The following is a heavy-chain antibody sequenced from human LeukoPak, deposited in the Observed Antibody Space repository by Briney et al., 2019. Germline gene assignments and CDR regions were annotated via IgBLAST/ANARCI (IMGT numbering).Heavy chain of an antibody. J-gene: IGHJ4*02. D-gene: IGHD2-2*01. CDR2: ISGGGGST. CDR1: GFTFTSYS. Sequence: GGSLRLSCAASGFTFTSYSMNWVRQAPGKGLEWVSTISGGGGSTYYADSVKGRFTISRDNSKNTLYLQVNSLRAEDTAVYYCARALVENYWGQGTLVTVSS. CDR3: ARALVENY. V-gene: IGHV3-23*01.